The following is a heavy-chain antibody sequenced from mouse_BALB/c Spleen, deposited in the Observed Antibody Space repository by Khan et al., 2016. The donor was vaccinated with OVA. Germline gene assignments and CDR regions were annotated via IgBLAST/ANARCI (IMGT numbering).Heavy chain of an antibody. J-gene: IGHJ4*01. V-gene: IGHV9-3-1*01. CDR1: GYTFTNYG. CDR2: INTYTGEP. Sequence: QIQLVQSGPELKKPGETVKISCKASGYTFTNYGMNWVKQAPGKGLKWMGWINTYTGEPTYDDDFKGRFAFSLETSASTAYLQINTLKYEDTATDFCARPPYFTYVIVYWGQGTSVTVSA. CDR3: ARPPYFTYVIVY. D-gene: IGHD2-10*01.